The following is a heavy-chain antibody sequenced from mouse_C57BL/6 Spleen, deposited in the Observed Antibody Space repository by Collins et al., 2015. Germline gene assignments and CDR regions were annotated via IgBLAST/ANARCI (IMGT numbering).Heavy chain of an antibody. Sequence: EVQLQQSGPELVKPGASVKMSCKASGYTFTSYVMHWVKQKPGQGLEWIGYINPYNDGTKYNEKFKGKATLTSDKSSSTAYMELSSLTSEDSAVYYCARITTVVARYFDYWDQGTTLTVSS. V-gene: IGHV1-14*01. CDR2: INPYNDGT. CDR1: GYTFTSYV. D-gene: IGHD1-1*01. CDR3: ARITTVVARYFDY. J-gene: IGHJ2*01.